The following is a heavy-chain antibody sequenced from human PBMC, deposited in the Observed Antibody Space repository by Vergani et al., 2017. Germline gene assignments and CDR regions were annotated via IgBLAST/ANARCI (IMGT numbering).Heavy chain of an antibody. V-gene: IGHV4-61*02. D-gene: IGHD3-3*01. CDR3: ARGGTITIFGVVDAFDM. CDR1: GGSISSGSYY. CDR2: IYTSGST. Sequence: QVQLQESGPGLVKPSQTLSLTCTVSGGSISSGSYYWSWIRQPAGKGLEWIGRIYTSGSTNYNPSLKSRVTISVDTSKNQFSLMLGAGTAADTAVYYCARGGTITIFGVVDAFDMWGQGRMVTVSS. J-gene: IGHJ3*02.